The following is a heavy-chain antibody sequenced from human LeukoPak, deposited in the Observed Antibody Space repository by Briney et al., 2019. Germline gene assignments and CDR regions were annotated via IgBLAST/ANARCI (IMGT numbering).Heavy chain of an antibody. D-gene: IGHD3-10*01. V-gene: IGHV3-15*01. CDR3: TTKALTMVRGSVDY. CDR2: IKSKTDGGTT. Sequence: GGSLRLSCAASGFTFSNAWMSWVRQAPGKGLEWVGRIKSKTDGGTTDYAAPVKGRFTISRDDSKNTLYLQMNSLKTEDTAVYYCTTKALTMVRGSVDYWGQGTLVTVSS. CDR1: GFTFSNAW. J-gene: IGHJ4*02.